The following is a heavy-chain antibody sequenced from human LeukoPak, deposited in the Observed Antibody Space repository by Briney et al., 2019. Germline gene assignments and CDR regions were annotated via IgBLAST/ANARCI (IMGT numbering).Heavy chain of an antibody. CDR3: ARDMFAAGTLDY. Sequence: ASVKVSCKASGYTFTSYYMHWVRQAPGQGLEWMGIINPSGGSTSYAQKFQGRVTMTRDMSTSTVYMELSSLRSEDTAVYYCARDMFAAGTLDYWGQGTLVTVSS. D-gene: IGHD6-13*01. V-gene: IGHV1-46*01. CDR1: GYTFTSYY. J-gene: IGHJ4*02. CDR2: INPSGGST.